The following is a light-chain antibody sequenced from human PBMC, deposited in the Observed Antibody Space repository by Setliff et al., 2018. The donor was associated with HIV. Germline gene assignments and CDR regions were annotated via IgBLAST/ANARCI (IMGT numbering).Light chain of an antibody. CDR3: SSYAITNTLP. CDR1: SSDVGGYSH. Sequence: QSALTQPASVSGSPGQSITISCTGTSSDVGGYSHVSWYQQHPGKAPKLIIYEARNRPSGVSNRFSGSKSGNTASLTISGLRAEDEADYYCSSYAITNTLPFGTGTKVTVL. J-gene: IGLJ1*01. CDR2: EAR. V-gene: IGLV2-14*01.